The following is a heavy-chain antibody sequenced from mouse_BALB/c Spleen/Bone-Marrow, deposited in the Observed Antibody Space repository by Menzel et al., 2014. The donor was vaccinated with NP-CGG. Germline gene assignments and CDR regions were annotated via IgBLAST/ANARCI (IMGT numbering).Heavy chain of an antibody. CDR3: TRFWDEAY. V-gene: IGHV1S81*02. Sequence: QVHLHQPAAELVNPGASVKSPSQAFSYTSTTYYMFSLKHGPAHGPDSIGEFNPTNAGTNFNETFKRKASLTVDKSSSTAYMKLNSVTSEDSAVYYCTRFWDEAYWGQGTLVTVSA. D-gene: IGHD4-1*01. J-gene: IGHJ3*01. CDR2: FNPTNAGT. CDR1: SYTSTTYY.